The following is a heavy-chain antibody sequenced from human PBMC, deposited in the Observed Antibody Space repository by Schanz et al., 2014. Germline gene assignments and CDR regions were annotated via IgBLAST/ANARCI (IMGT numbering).Heavy chain of an antibody. J-gene: IGHJ4*02. V-gene: IGHV1-69*09. CDR3: ARDGVDAAAWGNY. Sequence: QVQLVQSGAEVKKPGASVKVSCKASGYTFSTYVVVCVRQAPGQGLEWMGRIIPIQGIVNYAQRFQDRVRITAEKPTSTAYMELSSLRSEDTAVYYCARDGVDAAAWGNYWGRGTLLTVSS. CDR1: GYTFSTYV. CDR2: IIPIQGIV. D-gene: IGHD6-13*01.